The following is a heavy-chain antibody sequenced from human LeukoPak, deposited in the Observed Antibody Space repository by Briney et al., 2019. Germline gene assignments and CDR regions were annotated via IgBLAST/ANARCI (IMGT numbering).Heavy chain of an antibody. Sequence: ASVKVSCKASGGTFSSYAISWVRQAPGQGLEWIGRIIPILGIANYAQKFQGRVTITADKSTSTAYMELSSLRSEDTAVYYCARFDSETKDSPFDYWGQGTLVTVSS. CDR2: IIPILGIA. J-gene: IGHJ4*02. CDR3: ARFDSETKDSPFDY. CDR1: GGTFSSYA. V-gene: IGHV1-69*04. D-gene: IGHD3-10*01.